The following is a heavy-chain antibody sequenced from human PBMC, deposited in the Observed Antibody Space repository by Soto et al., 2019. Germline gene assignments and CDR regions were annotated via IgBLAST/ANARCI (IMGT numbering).Heavy chain of an antibody. J-gene: IGHJ4*02. D-gene: IGHD3-22*01. V-gene: IGHV4-30-2*01. CDR3: ARVVRRGYPLE. Sequence: SETLSLTCAVSGGSISSGGYSWSWIRQPPGKGLEWIGYIYHSGSTYYNPSLKSRVTISVDRSKNQFSLKLSSVTAADTAVYYCARVVRRGYPLEWGQGTLVTVSS. CDR2: IYHSGST. CDR1: GGSISSGGYS.